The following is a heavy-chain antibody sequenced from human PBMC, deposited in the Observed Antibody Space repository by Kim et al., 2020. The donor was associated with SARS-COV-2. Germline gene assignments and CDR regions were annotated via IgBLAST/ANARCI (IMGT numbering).Heavy chain of an antibody. CDR2: ISGSGDNT. CDR3: VKIKVASGYGAIDY. Sequence: GGSLRLSCAASEFSFRSYAMTWVRQAPGKGLAWISVISGSGDNTFYAKSVKGRFTISRDNSKNTLYLQMNSLRDEDTAVYYCVKIKVASGYGAIDYWGQGTLVTVSS. J-gene: IGHJ4*02. D-gene: IGHD3-9*01. V-gene: IGHV3-23*01. CDR1: EFSFRSYA.